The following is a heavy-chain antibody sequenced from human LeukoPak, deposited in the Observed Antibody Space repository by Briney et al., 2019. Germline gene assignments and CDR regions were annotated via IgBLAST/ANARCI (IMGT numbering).Heavy chain of an antibody. Sequence: PGGSLRLSCAASGFTFDDYAMHWVRQAPGKGLEWVSGISWNSGSIGYADSVKGRFTISRDNSKNTLYLQMNSLRAEDTAVYYCARDWVAATHWFDPWGQGTLVTVSS. CDR3: ARDWVAATHWFDP. CDR2: ISWNSGSI. CDR1: GFTFDDYA. J-gene: IGHJ5*02. D-gene: IGHD2-15*01. V-gene: IGHV3-9*01.